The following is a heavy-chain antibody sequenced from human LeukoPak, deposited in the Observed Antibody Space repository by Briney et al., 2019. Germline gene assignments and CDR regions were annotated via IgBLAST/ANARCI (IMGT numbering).Heavy chain of an antibody. Sequence: ASVKVSCKASGGTFSSYAISWARQAPGQGLEWMGGIIPIFGTANYAQKFQGRVTITADESTSTAYMELSSLRSEDTAVYYCARDTKRTYYYDSSGSSAFDIWGQGTMVTVSS. CDR2: IIPIFGTA. CDR3: ARDTKRTYYYDSSGSSAFDI. CDR1: GGTFSSYA. J-gene: IGHJ3*02. V-gene: IGHV1-69*13. D-gene: IGHD3-22*01.